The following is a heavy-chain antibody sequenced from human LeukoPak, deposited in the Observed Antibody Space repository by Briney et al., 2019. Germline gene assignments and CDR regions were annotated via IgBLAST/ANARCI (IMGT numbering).Heavy chain of an antibody. Sequence: ASVKVSCKASGYTFTSYDINWVRQATGQGLEWMGWMNPNSGNTGYAQKFQGRVTMTRNTSISTAYMELSSLRSEDTAVYYCASNVAVAGAFHIWGQGTMVTVSS. J-gene: IGHJ3*02. CDR3: ASNVAVAGAFHI. CDR1: GYTFTSYD. D-gene: IGHD6-19*01. V-gene: IGHV1-8*01. CDR2: MNPNSGNT.